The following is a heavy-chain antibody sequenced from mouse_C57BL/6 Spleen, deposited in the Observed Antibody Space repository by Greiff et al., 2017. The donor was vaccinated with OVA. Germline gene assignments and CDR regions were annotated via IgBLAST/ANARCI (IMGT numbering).Heavy chain of an antibody. D-gene: IGHD2-4*01. Sequence: QVQLQQPGAELVKPGASVKFSCKASGYTFTSYWMHWVKQRPGQGLEWIGMIYPNSGSTNYNEKFKSKATLTVDKSSSTAYMQLSSLTTEDSAVYYCARSRLYDCGVEAMDYWGQGTSVTVSS. V-gene: IGHV1-64*01. CDR2: IYPNSGST. CDR3: ARSRLYDCGVEAMDY. CDR1: GYTFTSYW. J-gene: IGHJ4*01.